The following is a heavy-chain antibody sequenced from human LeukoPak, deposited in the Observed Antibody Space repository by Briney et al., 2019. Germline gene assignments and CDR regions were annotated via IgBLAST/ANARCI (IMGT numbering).Heavy chain of an antibody. Sequence: GGSLRLSCAASGLSVTNTYMTWVSQAPGKGLEWVSVIYSGGGTNYADSLKGRFSISRDNSKNPLYLQMNSLRVEDTAVYYCVAEDTYWGQGTLVTVSS. CDR3: VAEDTY. V-gene: IGHV3-53*01. J-gene: IGHJ4*02. CDR2: IYSGGGT. D-gene: IGHD5-18*01. CDR1: GLSVTNTY.